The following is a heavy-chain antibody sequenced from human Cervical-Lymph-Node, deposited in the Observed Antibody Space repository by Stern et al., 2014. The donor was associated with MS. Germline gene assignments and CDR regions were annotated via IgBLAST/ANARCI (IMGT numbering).Heavy chain of an antibody. V-gene: IGHV3-33*01. CDR1: GFTFSSYG. CDR3: ARGGGDGNIQWDY. CDR2: LWYDENNE. J-gene: IGHJ4*02. Sequence: QVQLVQSGGGVVQPGRSLRLSCAASGFTFSSYGMHWVRQAAGKGLVWVAVLWYDENNEYYADAVKGLFTISKDNSKNTLYLQMNSLRAEDTGVYYCARGGGDGNIQWDYWGQGTLVTVSS. D-gene: IGHD5-24*01.